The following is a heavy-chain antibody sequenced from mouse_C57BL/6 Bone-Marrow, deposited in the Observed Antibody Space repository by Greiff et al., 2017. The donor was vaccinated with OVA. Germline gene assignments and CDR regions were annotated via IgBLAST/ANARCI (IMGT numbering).Heavy chain of an antibody. J-gene: IGHJ2*01. CDR3: ARSGYYGLYFDY. CDR2: IDPNSGGT. Sequence: QVQLQQPGAELVKPGASVKLSCKASGYTFTSYWMHWVKQRPGRGLEWIGRIDPNSGGTKYNEKFKSKATLTVDKPSSTAYMQRSSLTSEDSAVYDCARSGYYGLYFDYWGQGTTLTVSS. V-gene: IGHV1-72*01. CDR1: GYTFTSYW. D-gene: IGHD1-1*01.